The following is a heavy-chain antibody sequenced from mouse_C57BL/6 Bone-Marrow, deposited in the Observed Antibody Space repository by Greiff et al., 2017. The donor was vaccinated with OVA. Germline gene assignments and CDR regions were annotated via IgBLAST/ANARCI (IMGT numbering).Heavy chain of an antibody. CDR2: LSSGGSYT. CDR1: GFTFSSYG. V-gene: IGHV5-6*01. Sequence: EVKLVESGGDLVKPGGSLKLSCAASGFTFSSYGMSWVRQTPDKRLEWVATLSSGGSYTYYPDSVKGRFTISRDNAKNTLYLQMRSLKSEDTAMYYCARHYYGNYFYYAMDYWGQGTSVTVSS. J-gene: IGHJ4*01. D-gene: IGHD2-1*01. CDR3: ARHYYGNYFYYAMDY.